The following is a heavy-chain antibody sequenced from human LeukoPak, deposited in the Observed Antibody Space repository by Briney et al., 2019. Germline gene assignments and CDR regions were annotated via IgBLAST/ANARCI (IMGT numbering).Heavy chain of an antibody. CDR2: INHSGST. V-gene: IGHV4-34*01. D-gene: IGHD2-15*01. Sequence: SETLSLTCAVYGGSFSGYYWSWIRQPPGKGLEWIGEINHSGSTNYNPSLKSRVTISVDTSKNQFSLKLSSVTAADTAVYYCARRIVVVVAGWPPKGKNWFDPWGQGTLVTVSS. CDR3: ARRIVVVVAGWPPKGKNWFDP. J-gene: IGHJ5*02. CDR1: GGSFSGYY.